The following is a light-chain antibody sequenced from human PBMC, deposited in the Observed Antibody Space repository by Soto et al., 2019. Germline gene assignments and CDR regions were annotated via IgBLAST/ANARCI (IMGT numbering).Light chain of an antibody. Sequence: EIVLTQSPGTLSLSPGERATLSCRASQSVSSSYLAWYQQKPGQAPRLLIYGASSRATGIQDRFSGSGSGTDFTLTISRLEAEDFAVYYCQQYGSSPPLTFGGGTKVEIK. CDR3: QQYGSSPPLT. J-gene: IGKJ4*01. V-gene: IGKV3-20*01. CDR2: GAS. CDR1: QSVSSSY.